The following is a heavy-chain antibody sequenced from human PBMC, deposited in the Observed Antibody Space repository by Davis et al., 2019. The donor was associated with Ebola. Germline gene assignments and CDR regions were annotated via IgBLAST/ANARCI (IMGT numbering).Heavy chain of an antibody. J-gene: IGHJ3*01. CDR1: GFVFRNYV. CDR2: HGTSGDT. CDR3: AKDTPNIWFDV. D-gene: IGHD2-15*01. Sequence: PGGSLRLSCAASGFVFRNYVMSWVRRAPGKGLEWVSTHGTSGDTYYADSVKGRFTISRDNSKKTLHLQMNSLRVEDTVIYYCAKDTPNIWFDVWGQGTMVAVSS. V-gene: IGHV3-23*01.